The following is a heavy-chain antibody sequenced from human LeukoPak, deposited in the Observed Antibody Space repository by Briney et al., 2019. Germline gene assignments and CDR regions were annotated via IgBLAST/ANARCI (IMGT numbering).Heavy chain of an antibody. CDR1: GGSFSGYY. J-gene: IGHJ6*03. CDR2: INHSGST. V-gene: IGHV4-34*01. Sequence: PSETLSLTCAVYGGSFSGYYWSWIRQPPGKGLEWIGEINHSGSTNYNPSLKSPVTISVDTSKNQFSLKLSSVTAADTAVYYCARGLRPTYYYYYYMDVWGKGTTVTVSS. D-gene: IGHD4-17*01. CDR3: ARGLRPTYYYYYYMDV.